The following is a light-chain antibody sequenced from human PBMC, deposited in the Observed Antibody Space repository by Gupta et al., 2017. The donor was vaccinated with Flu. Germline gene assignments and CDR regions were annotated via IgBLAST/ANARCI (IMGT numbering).Light chain of an antibody. CDR1: QSVSGY. Sequence: EIVLTQSPATLSLSPGERTTLSCRASQSVSGYLAWYQQRPGQVPRLLIYDASNRATGIPARFSGGGSGTDFTLTISSRETEDFAVYYCQQRSSCPLTFGGGTKVEIK. J-gene: IGKJ4*01. CDR2: DAS. CDR3: QQRSSCPLT. V-gene: IGKV3-11*01.